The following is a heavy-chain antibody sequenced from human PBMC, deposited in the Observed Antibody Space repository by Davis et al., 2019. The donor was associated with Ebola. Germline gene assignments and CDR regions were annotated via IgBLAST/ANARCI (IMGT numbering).Heavy chain of an antibody. CDR2: IYYSGST. J-gene: IGHJ6*02. CDR3: ARHSPNWNYEVYYYYGMDV. CDR1: GVSLNSGGYY. D-gene: IGHD1-7*01. V-gene: IGHV4-61*08. Sequence: MPSETLSLTCTVSGVSLNSGGYYWSWVRQFPGKGLEWIGYIYYSGSTNYNPSLKSRVTISVDTSKNQFSLKLSSVTAADTAVYYCARHSPNWNYEVYYYYGMDVWGQGTTVTVSS.